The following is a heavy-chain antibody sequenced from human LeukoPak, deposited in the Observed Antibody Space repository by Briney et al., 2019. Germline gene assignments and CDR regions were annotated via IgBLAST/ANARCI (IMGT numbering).Heavy chain of an antibody. Sequence: GGSLRLSCAVSGFSFSSYWMSWVRQAPGKGLECVANIKTDGSEKYYLDSVKGRFTLSRDNAKNSLYLQMNSLRVEDTAMYYCARGGLVYLLLDQWGQGTLVTVSS. CDR3: ARGGLVYLLLDQ. CDR2: IKTDGSEK. V-gene: IGHV3-7*04. CDR1: GFSFSSYW. D-gene: IGHD5-12*01. J-gene: IGHJ4*02.